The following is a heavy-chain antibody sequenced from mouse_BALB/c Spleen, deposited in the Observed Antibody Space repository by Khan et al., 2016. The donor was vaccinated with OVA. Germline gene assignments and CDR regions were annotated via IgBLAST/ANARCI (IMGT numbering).Heavy chain of an antibody. J-gene: IGHJ3*01. CDR1: GFTFSNYA. CDR3: ARHNYGPFAY. Sequence: EVELVEAGGGLVKPGGPLKLSCAASGFTFSNYALSWVRQTPEKRLEWVATISSGGDYTYYPDSVKGRFNISRDNAKKTLYLQMSSLRTEDTALYYCARHNYGPFAYWGQGPLVTVSA. V-gene: IGHV5-9-3*01. D-gene: IGHD1-1*01. CDR2: ISSGGDYT.